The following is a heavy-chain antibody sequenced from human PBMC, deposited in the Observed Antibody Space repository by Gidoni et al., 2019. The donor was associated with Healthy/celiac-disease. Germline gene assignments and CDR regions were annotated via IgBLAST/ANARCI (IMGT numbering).Heavy chain of an antibody. CDR1: GGSIRRSSYY. Sequence: QLQLQESGPGLVKPSETLSLTCTVSGGSIRRSSYYWGWIRQPPGKGLEWIGSIYYSGSTYYNPSLKSRVTISVDTSKNQFSLKLSSVTAADTAVYFCARGYGSGSQYAFDIWGQGTMVTVSS. D-gene: IGHD3-10*01. J-gene: IGHJ3*02. CDR3: ARGYGSGSQYAFDI. V-gene: IGHV4-39*01. CDR2: IYYSGST.